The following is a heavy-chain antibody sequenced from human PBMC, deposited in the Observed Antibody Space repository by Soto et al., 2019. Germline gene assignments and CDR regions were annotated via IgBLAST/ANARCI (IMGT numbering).Heavy chain of an antibody. D-gene: IGHD2-2*01. CDR3: TRSQGRDFSSANCHLVWFGP. J-gene: IGHJ5*02. V-gene: IGHV2-5*02. CDR2: IYWDDVK. CDR1: GFSLSTVGMG. Sequence: QITLKESGPSLVRPTQTLTMTCTFSGFSLSTVGMGVGWIRQPPGRALEWLALIYWDDVKRYSASLKNRLTITKDTSTNQLVLTMTNLDPVDTATYYCTRSQGRDFSSANCHLVWFGPWRQGALVTVSS.